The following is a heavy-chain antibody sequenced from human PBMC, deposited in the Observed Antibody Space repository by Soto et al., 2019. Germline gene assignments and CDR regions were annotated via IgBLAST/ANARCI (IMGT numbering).Heavy chain of an antibody. Sequence: QVQLVESGGGVVQPGRSLRLSCAASGCTFNSYGMHWVRQAPGKGLEWVAVIWYDGSNKYYTDSVKGRFTISRDNSKNTLYLQMTSLRAEDTAVYYCARDRATPVLDYWGQGTLVTVSS. CDR2: IWYDGSNK. J-gene: IGHJ4*02. CDR3: ARDRATPVLDY. D-gene: IGHD2-15*01. CDR1: GCTFNSYG. V-gene: IGHV3-33*01.